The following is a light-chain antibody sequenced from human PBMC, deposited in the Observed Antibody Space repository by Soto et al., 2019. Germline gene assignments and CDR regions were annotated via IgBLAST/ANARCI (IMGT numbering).Light chain of an antibody. Sequence: NFMLTQPHSVSESPGKTITISCARSRGSVASNYVQWFQQRPGSAPTTIIYRDDQRPSGVPDRFSASVDSSSNSASLTISGLKTEGEADYYCQSYDRTNVVFGGGTQLTVL. CDR3: QSYDRTNVV. V-gene: IGLV6-57*03. CDR2: RDD. J-gene: IGLJ2*01. CDR1: RGSVASNY.